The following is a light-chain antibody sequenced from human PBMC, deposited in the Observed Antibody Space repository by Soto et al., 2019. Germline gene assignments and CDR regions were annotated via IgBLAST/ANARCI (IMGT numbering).Light chain of an antibody. CDR1: QSVRSSY. V-gene: IGKV3-20*01. CDR2: GAS. J-gene: IGKJ1*01. Sequence: EIVLTQSPGTLSLSPGERATLSCRASQSVRSSYLAWYQQNRGQAHRFLIYGASSRAPGIPDRLGGSGSGTDFTRTISRLEPEYFAVYYCQQSGSSSWTFGQCTKGEI. CDR3: QQSGSSSWT.